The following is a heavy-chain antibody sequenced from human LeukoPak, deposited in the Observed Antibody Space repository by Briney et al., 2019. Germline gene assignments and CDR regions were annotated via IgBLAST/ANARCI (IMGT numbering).Heavy chain of an antibody. CDR3: ARVSDIKSRYRPSDI. D-gene: IGHD1-14*01. CDR1: GFTFSNCW. J-gene: IGHJ3*02. Sequence: GGSLRLSCVASGFTFSNCWMTWVRQAPGKGLEWVADIKADGSETYSVDSVKGRFTISRDNARNSLYLQMSSLRVEDTAVYFCARVSDIKSRYRPSDIWGQGTRVTVSS. CDR2: IKADGSET. V-gene: IGHV3-7*01.